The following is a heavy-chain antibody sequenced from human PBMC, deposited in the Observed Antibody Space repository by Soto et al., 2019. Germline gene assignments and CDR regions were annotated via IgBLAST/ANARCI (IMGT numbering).Heavy chain of an antibody. CDR1: GYTFTSYG. D-gene: IGHD3-9*01. CDR3: ARVLGGTGYFYYYYYSGMDV. Sequence: GASVKVSCKASGYTFTSYGISWVRQAPGQGLEWMGWISAYNGNTNYAQKLQGRVTMTTDTSTSTAYMELRSLRSDDTAVYYCARVLGGTGYFYYYYYSGMDVWGQGTTVTVSS. CDR2: ISAYNGNT. V-gene: IGHV1-18*01. J-gene: IGHJ6*02.